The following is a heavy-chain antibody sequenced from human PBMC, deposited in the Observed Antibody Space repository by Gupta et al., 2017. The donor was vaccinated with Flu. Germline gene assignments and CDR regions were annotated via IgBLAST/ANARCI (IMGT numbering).Heavy chain of an antibody. CDR2: VYYSGST. V-gene: IGHV4-39*01. CDR3: ARLTTIITATDYYYYGLDV. Sequence: QLQEAARGLVKPSEILSVACTVPGSSVTTSNSYWSLIRQLSGKGLEWIGNVYYSGSTYYNPSLKSLLTMSVDTSKNQFYLRLTSVPAADTAVYYCARLTTIITATDYYYYGLDVWCPGTTVTVSS. CDR1: GSSVTTSNSY. D-gene: IGHD5-24*01. J-gene: IGHJ6*02.